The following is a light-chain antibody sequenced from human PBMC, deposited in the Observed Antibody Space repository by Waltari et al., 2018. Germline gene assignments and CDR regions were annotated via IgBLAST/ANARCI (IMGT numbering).Light chain of an antibody. CDR2: GAS. J-gene: IGKJ1*01. V-gene: IGKV3-20*01. CDR1: QSVTRA. CDR3: QHYLRLPVT. Sequence: IGLEQSPGTLSLSPGESATPSCRTSQSVTRALAWYQQKPGQAPRLLIYGASNRATGIPDRFSGSGSGTDFSLTISSLEPEDFAVYYCQHYLRLPVTFGQGTKVEVK.